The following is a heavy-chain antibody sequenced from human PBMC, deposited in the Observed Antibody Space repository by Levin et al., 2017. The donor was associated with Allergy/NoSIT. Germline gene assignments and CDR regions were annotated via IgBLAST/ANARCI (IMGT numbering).Heavy chain of an antibody. CDR3: ARAEEGIYWYFDF. D-gene: IGHD6-19*01. CDR2: INTNSKYI. Sequence: SCAASGFTFSSYSMNWVRQAPGKGLEWVSSINTNSKYIYYADSVKGRFTISRDNAKNSLYLQMNSLRAEDTAVYYCARAEEGIYWYFDFWGRGTLVTVSS. V-gene: IGHV3-21*06. J-gene: IGHJ2*01. CDR1: GFTFSSYS.